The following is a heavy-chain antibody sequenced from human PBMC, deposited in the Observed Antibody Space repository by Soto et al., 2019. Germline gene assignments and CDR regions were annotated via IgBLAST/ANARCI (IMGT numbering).Heavy chain of an antibody. Sequence: GGSLRLSCAASGFTFSSYAMSWVRQAPGKGLEWVSAISGSGGSTYYADSVKGRFTISRDNSKNTLYLQMNSLRAEDTAVYYGAKVWSGHPYYYYGMDVWGQGTTVTVSS. CDR1: GFTFSSYA. CDR2: ISGSGGST. V-gene: IGHV3-23*01. D-gene: IGHD3-3*01. J-gene: IGHJ6*02. CDR3: AKVWSGHPYYYYGMDV.